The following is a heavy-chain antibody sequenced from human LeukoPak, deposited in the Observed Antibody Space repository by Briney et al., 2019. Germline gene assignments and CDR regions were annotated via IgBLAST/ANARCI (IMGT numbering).Heavy chain of an antibody. Sequence: GGSLRLSCAASGFTFGSYGMHWVRQAPGKGLEWVAVISYDGSNKYYADSVKGRFTISRDNSKNTLYLQMNSLRAEDTAVYYCAKTYYDFWSGYWTNDYWGQGTLVTVSS. V-gene: IGHV3-30*18. CDR1: GFTFGSYG. CDR2: ISYDGSNK. D-gene: IGHD3-3*01. J-gene: IGHJ4*02. CDR3: AKTYYDFWSGYWTNDY.